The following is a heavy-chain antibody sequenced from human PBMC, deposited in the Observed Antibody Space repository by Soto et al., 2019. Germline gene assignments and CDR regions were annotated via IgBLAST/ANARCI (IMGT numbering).Heavy chain of an antibody. D-gene: IGHD6-13*01. CDR1: GYTFTSYG. CDR2: ISAYNGNT. CDR3: ARGTAAAGNPAGYLYYYYYMDV. V-gene: IGHV1-18*01. J-gene: IGHJ6*03. Sequence: GASVKVSCKASGYTFTSYGISWVRQAPGQGLEWMGWISAYNGNTNYAQKLQGRVTMTTDTSTSTAYMELRSLRSDDTAVYYCARGTAAAGNPAGYLYYYYYMDVWGKGTTVTVSS.